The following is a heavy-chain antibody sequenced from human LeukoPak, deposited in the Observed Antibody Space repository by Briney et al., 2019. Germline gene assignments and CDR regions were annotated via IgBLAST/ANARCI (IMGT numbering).Heavy chain of an antibody. CDR1: GFTFSSYA. Sequence: GRSLRLSCAASGFTFSSYAMRWVRQAPGKGLEWVSSISSSSYIYYADSVKGRFTISRDNAKNSLYLQMNSLRAEDTAVYYCARDFTGSGYYFDYYYGMDVWGQGTTVTVSS. CDR2: ISSSSYI. CDR3: ARDFTGSGYYFDYYYGMDV. V-gene: IGHV3-21*01. J-gene: IGHJ6*02. D-gene: IGHD3-22*01.